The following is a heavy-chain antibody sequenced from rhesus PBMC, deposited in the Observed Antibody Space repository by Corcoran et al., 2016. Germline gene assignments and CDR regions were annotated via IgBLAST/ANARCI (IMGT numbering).Heavy chain of an antibody. D-gene: IGHD2-39*02. CDR1: DDSISSNY. CDR2: MSYNEGRT. V-gene: IGHV4-173*01. J-gene: IGHJ4*01. Sequence: QLQLQESGPGLVKPSETLSLTCAVSDDSISSNYWSWIRQPPGKGLEWIGRMSYNEGRTAYNPSLNSLVTFSIDTSEDQFSLRLNSVTAADTAVYFCGRACSAGVCYSYWGQGVLVTVSS. CDR3: GRACSAGVCYSY.